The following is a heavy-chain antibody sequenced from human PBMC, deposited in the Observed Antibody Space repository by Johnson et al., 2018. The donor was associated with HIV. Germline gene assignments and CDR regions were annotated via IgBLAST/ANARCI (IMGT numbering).Heavy chain of an antibody. CDR1: GFTFSSYA. J-gene: IGHJ3*02. D-gene: IGHD6-19*01. CDR2: ISGSGGRR. CDR3: ARGEQWLVPDSEDAFDI. Sequence: VQLVESGGGLVQPGGSLRLSCAASGFTFSSYAMSWVRQAPGKGLEWVSGISGSGGRRYYADSAKGRFTISRDNSENTLYLQMNSLRAEDTAVYYCARGEQWLVPDSEDAFDIWGQGTMVIVSS. V-gene: IGHV3-23*04.